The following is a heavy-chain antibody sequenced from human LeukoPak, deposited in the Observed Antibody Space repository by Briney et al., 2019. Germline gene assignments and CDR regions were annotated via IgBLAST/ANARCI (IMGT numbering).Heavy chain of an antibody. CDR2: IIPIFGTA. D-gene: IGHD1-26*01. CDR1: GYTFTGYY. Sequence: SVKVSCKASGYTFTGYYMHWVRQAPGQGLEWMGRIIPIFGTANYAQKFQGRVTITTDESTSTAYMELSSLRSEDTAVYYCAREEGELPRELDYWGQGTLVTVSS. J-gene: IGHJ4*02. CDR3: AREEGELPRELDY. V-gene: IGHV1-69*05.